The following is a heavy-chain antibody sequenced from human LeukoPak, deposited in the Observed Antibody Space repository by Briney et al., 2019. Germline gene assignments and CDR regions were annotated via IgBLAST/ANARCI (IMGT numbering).Heavy chain of an antibody. V-gene: IGHV4-4*09. Sequence: SETLSLTCTVSDGSISNHYWSWIRQPPGKGLEWIGYIYTSGSTNYNPSLKSRVTISADTSKNQFSLKLSSVTAADTAVYYCARHLTGSSVCIEYWGQGTLSPFPQ. CDR1: DGSISNHY. CDR2: IYTSGST. D-gene: IGHD2-8*02. CDR3: ARHLTGSSVCIEY. J-gene: IGHJ4*02.